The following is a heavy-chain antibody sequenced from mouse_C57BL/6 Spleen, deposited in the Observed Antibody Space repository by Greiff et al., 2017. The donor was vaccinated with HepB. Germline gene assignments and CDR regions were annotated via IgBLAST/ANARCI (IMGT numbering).Heavy chain of an antibody. CDR1: GYTFTSYW. CDR2: IDPSDSYT. CDR3: ARPSSSPWYFDV. J-gene: IGHJ1*03. V-gene: IGHV1-59*01. Sequence: QVQLQQPGAELVRPGTSVKLSCKASGYTFTSYWMHWVKQRPGQGLEWIGVIDPSDSYTNYNQKFKGKATLTVDTSSSTAYMQLSSLTSEDSAGYSGARPSSSPWYFDVWGTGTTVTVSS.